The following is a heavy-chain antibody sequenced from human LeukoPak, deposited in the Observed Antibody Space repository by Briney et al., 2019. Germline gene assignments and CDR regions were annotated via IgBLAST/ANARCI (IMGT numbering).Heavy chain of an antibody. Sequence: GGSLRLSCAASGFTFSSYGMHWVRQAPGKGLEWVAVISYDGSNKYYADSVKGRFTISRDNSKNTLYLQMNSLRAEDTAVYYCAKEPRSSYFDYWGQGTLVTVSS. CDR1: GFTFSSYG. CDR3: AKEPRSSYFDY. CDR2: ISYDGSNK. J-gene: IGHJ4*02. V-gene: IGHV3-30*18.